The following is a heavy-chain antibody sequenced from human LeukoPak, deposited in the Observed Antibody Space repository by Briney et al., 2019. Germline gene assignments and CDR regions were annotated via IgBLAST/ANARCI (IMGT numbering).Heavy chain of an antibody. CDR3: ASTMIIGAFDI. D-gene: IGHD3-22*01. J-gene: IGHJ3*02. CDR1: GGTFSSYA. CDR2: INPNSGGT. Sequence: ASVKVSCKASGGTFSSYAISWVRQAPGQGLEWMGWINPNSGGTNYAQKFQGRVTMTRDTSINIAYMELSRLRSDDTAVYYCASTMIIGAFDIWGQGTMVTVSS. V-gene: IGHV1-2*02.